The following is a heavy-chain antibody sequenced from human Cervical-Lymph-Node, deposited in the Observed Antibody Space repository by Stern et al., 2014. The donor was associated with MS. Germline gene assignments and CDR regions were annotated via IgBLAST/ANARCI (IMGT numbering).Heavy chain of an antibody. D-gene: IGHD5-18*01. Sequence: QDQLVQSGAEVKRPGAAVTISCEASGYTFSSYYLHWVRQAPGQGLEWMGIINTSDNTNILPQRSQVRVTMASDTSTSTVYMELSSLRSEDTAVYYCASDTAMVTLSTVYYGMDIWGQGTTVTVSS. CDR3: ASDTAMVTLSTVYYGMDI. J-gene: IGHJ6*02. V-gene: IGHV1-46*03. CDR1: GYTFSSYY. CDR2: INTSDNTN.